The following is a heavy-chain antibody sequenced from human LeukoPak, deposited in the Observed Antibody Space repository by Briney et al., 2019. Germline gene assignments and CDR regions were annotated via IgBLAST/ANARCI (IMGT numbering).Heavy chain of an antibody. CDR2: VNAANGNT. J-gene: IGHJ4*02. D-gene: IGHD2-15*01. Sequence: ASVKVSCKTSGYTFTRYAIHWVRQAPGHSLEWMGWVNAANGNTKYSQKFQDRVTITRDSSASTVYMELTSLTPEDTAIYYCAGGTLGYCSGGTCYPPFDYWGQGTLVTVSS. V-gene: IGHV1-3*01. CDR3: AGGTLGYCSGGTCYPPFDY. CDR1: GYTFTRYA.